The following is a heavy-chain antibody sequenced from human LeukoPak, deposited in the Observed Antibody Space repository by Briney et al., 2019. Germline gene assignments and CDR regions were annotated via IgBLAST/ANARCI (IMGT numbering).Heavy chain of an antibody. Sequence: PSETLSLTCTVSGGSISPHYWSWIRQPPGKGLEWIGYIYDSGSTNYNPSLKSRVTISEDTSKRQFSLKLRSVTAADTAVYYCARVVGRYCSSTSCYIDYWGQGTLVTVSS. CDR1: GGSISPHY. D-gene: IGHD2-2*02. CDR2: IYDSGST. CDR3: ARVVGRYCSSTSCYIDY. J-gene: IGHJ4*02. V-gene: IGHV4-59*11.